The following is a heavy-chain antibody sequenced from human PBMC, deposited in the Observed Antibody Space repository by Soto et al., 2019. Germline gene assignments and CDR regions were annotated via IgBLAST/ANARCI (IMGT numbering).Heavy chain of an antibody. V-gene: IGHV1-69*12. CDR1: GGTFSSYA. Sequence: QVQLVQSGAEVKKPGSSVKVSCKASGGTFSSYAISWVRQAPGQGREWMGGIIPIFGTANYAQKFQGRVTITADESQSTAYMELSSLRAEDTAVYYCARDSDSGYDERVGFGYYGMDVWGQGTTVTVSS. J-gene: IGHJ6*02. CDR2: IIPIFGTA. D-gene: IGHD5-12*01. CDR3: ARDSDSGYDERVGFGYYGMDV.